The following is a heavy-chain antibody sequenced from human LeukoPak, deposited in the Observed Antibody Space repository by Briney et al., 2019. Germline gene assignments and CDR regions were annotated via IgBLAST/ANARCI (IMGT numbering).Heavy chain of an antibody. D-gene: IGHD6-13*01. Sequence: PGGSLRLSCAASGFTFSSYAMSWVRQAPGKGLHWVSHVSASGSSTNHADSVKGRFTISRDNSKNTLYLQMNSLRAEDTAVYYCAKDAAGPEYWGQGTLVTVSS. J-gene: IGHJ4*02. V-gene: IGHV3-23*01. CDR3: AKDAAGPEY. CDR1: GFTFSSYA. CDR2: VSASGSST.